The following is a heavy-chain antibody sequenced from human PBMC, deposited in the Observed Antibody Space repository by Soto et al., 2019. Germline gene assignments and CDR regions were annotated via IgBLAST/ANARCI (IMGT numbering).Heavy chain of an antibody. CDR1: RGSIGSGGYY. J-gene: IGHJ4*02. D-gene: IGHD6-19*01. CDR3: ARDRYGTTVAGSYFDY. V-gene: IGHV4-31*03. CDR2: IYYSGNT. Sequence: SETLSLTCTVSRGSIGSGGYYWSWIRQHPGKGLEWIGYIYYSGNTYYNPSLKSRVSMSVDASKNQFSLKLSSVTAADTAVYYCARDRYGTTVAGSYFDYWGQGTLVTVSS.